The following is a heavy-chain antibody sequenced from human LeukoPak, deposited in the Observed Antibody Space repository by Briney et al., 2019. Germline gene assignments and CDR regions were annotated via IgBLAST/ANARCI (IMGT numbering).Heavy chain of an antibody. D-gene: IGHD1-14*01. Sequence: VASVKVSCKASGYTFTDYYIHWLRQAPGQPREWMGRINPKSGGTNYAQKFQGRVPMTRDTSIATAYMELNNLRSDDTAAFYCARSWTKTNYHYMDVWAKGTTVTVS. CDR2: INPKSGGT. CDR3: ARSWTKTNYHYMDV. CDR1: GYTFTDYY. J-gene: IGHJ6*03. V-gene: IGHV1-2*06.